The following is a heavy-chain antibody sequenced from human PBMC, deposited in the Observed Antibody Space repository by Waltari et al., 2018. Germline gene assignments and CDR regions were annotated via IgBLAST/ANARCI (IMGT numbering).Heavy chain of an antibody. CDR3: ARLVRSITMVRGVTYYFDY. CDR2: IYYSGST. D-gene: IGHD3-10*01. J-gene: IGHJ4*02. V-gene: IGHV4-31*03. CDR1: GGSISSGGYY. Sequence: QVQLQESGPGLVKPSQTLSLTCTVSGGSISSGGYYWSWIRQHPGKGLEWIGYIYYSGSTYYNPSLKSRVTISVDTSKNQFSLKLSSVTAADTAVYYCARLVRSITMVRGVTYYFDYWGQGTLVTVSS.